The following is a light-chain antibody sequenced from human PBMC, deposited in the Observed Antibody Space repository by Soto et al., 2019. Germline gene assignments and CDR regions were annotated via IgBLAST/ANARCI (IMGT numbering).Light chain of an antibody. CDR2: AAY. CDR1: QGISSY. V-gene: IGKV1-9*01. CDR3: KQYNSYPLT. J-gene: IGKJ4*01. Sequence: IQLTQSPSSLSASVGDRVTITCRASQGISSYLAWYQQKPGKAPKLLIYAAYTLQSGVPSRFSGSGSGTEFTLTIRSLQPDDFATYYCKQYNSYPLTVGGGTKVDNK.